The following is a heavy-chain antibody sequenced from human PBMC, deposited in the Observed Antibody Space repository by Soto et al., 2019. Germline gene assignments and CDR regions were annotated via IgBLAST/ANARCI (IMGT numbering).Heavy chain of an antibody. V-gene: IGHV3-23*01. CDR2: TSNNDDRT. J-gene: IGHJ4*02. D-gene: IGHD6-19*01. CDR1: GFTFSDHA. Sequence: EVQLLESGGGLVQPGGSLRLSCAVSGFTFSDHAMTWVRQAPGKGLEWVSTTSNNDDRTFYADSVKGRFTVSRDRSNNTLYLQMNSLRAEDTAVYFCARPPLYSNGGYFDSRGQGTLVTVSS. CDR3: ARPPLYSNGGYFDS.